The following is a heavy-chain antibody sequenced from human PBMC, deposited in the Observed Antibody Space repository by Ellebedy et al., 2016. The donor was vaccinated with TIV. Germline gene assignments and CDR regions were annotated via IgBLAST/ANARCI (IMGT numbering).Heavy chain of an antibody. CDR3: ARSRITTFGVVTSFDS. V-gene: IGHV3-23*01. CDR2: ISDSGVNT. J-gene: IGHJ4*02. Sequence: GGSLRLSXSASGFTFNTYATSWVRQAPGKGLEWVSGISDSGVNTYEADSVKGRFTISRDNSRNTLFLQMNSLRSEDTAVYFCARSRITTFGVVTSFDSWGQGTLVTVSS. D-gene: IGHD3-3*01. CDR1: GFTFNTYA.